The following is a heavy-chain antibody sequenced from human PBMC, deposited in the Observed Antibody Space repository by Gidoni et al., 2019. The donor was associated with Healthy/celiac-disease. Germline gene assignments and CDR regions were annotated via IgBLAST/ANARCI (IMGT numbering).Heavy chain of an antibody. CDR1: GGSISSYY. V-gene: IGHV4-59*01. D-gene: IGHD6-19*01. J-gene: IGHJ6*02. Sequence: QVQLQESGPGLVKPSETLSLTCTVSGGSISSYYWSWIRQPPGKGLEWIGYIYYSGSTNYNPSLKSRVTISVDTSKNQFSLKLSSVTAADTAVYYCAGMAGGMDVWGQGTTVTVSS. CDR3: AGMAGGMDV. CDR2: IYYSGST.